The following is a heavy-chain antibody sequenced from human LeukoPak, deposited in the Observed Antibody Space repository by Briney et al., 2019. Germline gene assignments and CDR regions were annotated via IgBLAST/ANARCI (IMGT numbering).Heavy chain of an antibody. CDR3: ARAPRYSSSWYPNY. CDR2: INPNSGGT. Sequence: GASVKVSCKASGYTFTGYYMHWVRQAPGQGLEWMGWINPNSGGTNYAQKFQGRVTMTSDTSISTAYMELSRLRSDDTAVYYCARAPRYSSSWYPNYWGQGTLVTVSS. CDR1: GYTFTGYY. D-gene: IGHD6-13*01. J-gene: IGHJ4*02. V-gene: IGHV1-2*02.